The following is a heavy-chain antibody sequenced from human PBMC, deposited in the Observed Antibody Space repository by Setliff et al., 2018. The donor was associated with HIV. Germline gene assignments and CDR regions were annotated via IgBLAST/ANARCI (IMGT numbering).Heavy chain of an antibody. D-gene: IGHD3-3*01. CDR3: ARAHYNFWSGYLDS. V-gene: IGHV1-2*02. CDR1: GFRVRKYP. J-gene: IGHJ4*02. CDR2: INPNGEIT. Sequence: ASVKVSCKTSGFRVRKYPVSWVRQAPGKGLEWMGWINPNGEITNFAQKFQGRVTMTRDTSTTTVFMELSSLKFGDTAVYYCARAHYNFWSGYLDSWGQGTLVTVSS.